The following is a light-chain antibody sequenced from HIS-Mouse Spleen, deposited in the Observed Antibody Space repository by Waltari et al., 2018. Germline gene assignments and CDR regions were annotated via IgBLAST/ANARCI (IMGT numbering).Light chain of an antibody. J-gene: IGKJ2*01. CDR2: WAS. Sequence: DIVMTQSPDSLAVSLVERATINCKSSQSVLYSSNNKNYLAWYQLKPGQPPKLLIYWASTRESGVPDRFSGSGSGTDFTLTISSLQAEDVAVYYCQQYYSTPYTFGQGTKLEIK. CDR3: QQYYSTPYT. V-gene: IGKV4-1*01. CDR1: QSVLYSSNNKNY.